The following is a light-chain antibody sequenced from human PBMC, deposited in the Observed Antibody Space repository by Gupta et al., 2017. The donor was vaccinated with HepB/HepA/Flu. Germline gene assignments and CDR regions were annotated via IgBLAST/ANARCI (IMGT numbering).Light chain of an antibody. V-gene: IGLV3-21*03. J-gene: IGLJ2*01. Sequence: SSVLTQPPSVSVAPGKTARITCGGNNIGSKSVHWYQQKPGQPPVLVVYDDSDRPSGIPERFSGSNSGNTATLTISRVEAGDEADYYCQVWDSSSDHPGVFGGGTKLTVL. CDR3: QVWDSSSDHPGV. CDR1: NIGSKS. CDR2: DDS.